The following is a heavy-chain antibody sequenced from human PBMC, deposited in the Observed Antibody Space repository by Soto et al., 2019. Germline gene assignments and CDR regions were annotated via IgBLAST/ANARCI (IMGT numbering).Heavy chain of an antibody. Sequence: QLQLQESGSGLVKPSQTLSLTCAVSGGSISSGGYSWSWIRQPPGKGREWIGNINNSGSTNYNSSLKSRVTISVDRSKNQFSLKLSSVTAADTAVYYCARIPSPWGQGTLVTVSS. V-gene: IGHV4-30-2*01. CDR1: GGSISSGGYS. D-gene: IGHD2-21*01. CDR2: INNSGST. J-gene: IGHJ5*02. CDR3: ARIPSP.